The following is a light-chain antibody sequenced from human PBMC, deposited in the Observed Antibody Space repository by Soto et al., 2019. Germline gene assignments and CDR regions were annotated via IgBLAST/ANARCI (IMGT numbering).Light chain of an antibody. CDR2: GLS. V-gene: IGKV3-15*01. Sequence: TESPRSLAVPQLELTNLSCRASQSVMSIYLSWYQQKPGQAPRLLIYGLSIRAPGVPARFSVSGSGTEFTLTISRLQSEDFAVYFCQQYYDWQTFGQGTNVDIK. J-gene: IGKJ1*01. CDR3: QQYYDWQT. CDR1: QSVMSIY.